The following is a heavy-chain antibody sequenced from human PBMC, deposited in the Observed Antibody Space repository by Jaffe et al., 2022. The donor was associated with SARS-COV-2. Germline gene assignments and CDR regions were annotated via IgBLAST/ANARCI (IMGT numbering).Heavy chain of an antibody. Sequence: QVQLVESGGGVVQPGRSLRLSCAVSGFKFTSYGMHWVRQAPGKGLEWVAVIWFDGSNKNYLDSVKGRFTISRDNSENTLYLQMNSLRAEDTAVYFCARDAAGREGSSPNHYFDSWGQGTLVTVSS. V-gene: IGHV3-33*01. J-gene: IGHJ4*02. CDR2: IWFDGSNK. CDR3: ARDAAGREGSSPNHYFDS. D-gene: IGHD6-13*01. CDR1: GFKFTSYG.